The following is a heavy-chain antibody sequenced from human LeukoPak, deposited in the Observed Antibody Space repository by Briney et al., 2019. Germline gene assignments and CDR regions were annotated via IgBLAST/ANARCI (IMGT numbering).Heavy chain of an antibody. CDR2: VYYSGST. Sequence: SETLSLTCTVSGGSVSSGDNYWSWIRQPPGKGLEWIGYVYYSGSTYYNPSLKSRVTMSVDTSKNQFSLKLSSVTAADTAVYYCARGTYYYDSSGYIPDYWGQGTLVTVSS. V-gene: IGHV4-30-4*01. D-gene: IGHD3-22*01. J-gene: IGHJ4*02. CDR3: ARGTYYYDSSGYIPDY. CDR1: GGSVSSGDNY.